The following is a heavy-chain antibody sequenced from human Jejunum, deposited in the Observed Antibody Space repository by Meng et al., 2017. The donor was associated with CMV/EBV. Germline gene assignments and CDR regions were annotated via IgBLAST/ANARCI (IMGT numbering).Heavy chain of an antibody. CDR3: AADISTAWFYY. D-gene: IGHD2-2*01. CDR1: GDSISSSRHF. Sequence: QLPLDESGPGLVKPSDTLYLTCTVSGDSISSSRHFWGWIRTAPGKGLEWIATIHYTETTHYNPSLKSRITISVDTSKNQISLKVNSVTAADTAMYYCAADISTAWFYYWGQGTLVTVSS. J-gene: IGHJ4*02. V-gene: IGHV4-39*07. CDR2: IHYTETT.